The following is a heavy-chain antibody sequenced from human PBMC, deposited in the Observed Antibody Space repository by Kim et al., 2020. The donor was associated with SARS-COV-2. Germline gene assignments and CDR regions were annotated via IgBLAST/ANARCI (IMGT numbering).Heavy chain of an antibody. CDR1: GFTFSSYG. J-gene: IGHJ6*01. Sequence: GGSLRLSCAASGFTFSSYGMHWVRQAPGKGLEWVAVISYDGSNKYYADSVKGRFTISRDNSKNTLYLQMNSLRAEDTAVYYCARVLGVVAATRDYYYGM. D-gene: IGHD2-15*01. CDR2: ISYDGSNK. CDR3: ARVLGVVAATRDYYYGM. V-gene: IGHV3-33*05.